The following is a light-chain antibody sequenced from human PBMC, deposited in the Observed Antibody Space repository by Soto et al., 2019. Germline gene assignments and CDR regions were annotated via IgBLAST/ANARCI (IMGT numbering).Light chain of an antibody. CDR2: CAS. Sequence: DIVMTQSPDSLAVSLGARATIHCKSSQSLLYSVHNKNLLAWYQQKPGQPPKLLIHCASTREAGVPDRSSGSRSGTDFTLTISSLQSEDVAVYYCQQYYDMPLTFGGGTKMEI. CDR1: QSLLYSVHNKNL. CDR3: QQYYDMPLT. J-gene: IGKJ4*01. V-gene: IGKV4-1*01.